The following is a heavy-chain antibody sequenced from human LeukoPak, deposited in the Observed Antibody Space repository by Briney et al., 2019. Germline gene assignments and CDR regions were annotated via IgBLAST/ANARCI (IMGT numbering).Heavy chain of an antibody. J-gene: IGHJ5*02. Sequence: PSETLSLTCTVSGYSISSGYFWGWIRQPPGKGLEWIGSIYHSGSTSYNPSLKSRLTISVDTSKNQFSLKLNFVTAADTPMYYCARMFRSSWYINWFDPWGQGTLVTVSS. V-gene: IGHV4-38-2*02. CDR3: ARMFRSSWYINWFDP. CDR1: GYSISSGYF. D-gene: IGHD6-13*01. CDR2: IYHSGST.